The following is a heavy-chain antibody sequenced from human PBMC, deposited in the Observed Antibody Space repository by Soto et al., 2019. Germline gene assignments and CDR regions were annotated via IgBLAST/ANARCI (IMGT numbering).Heavy chain of an antibody. V-gene: IGHV4-30-2*01. CDR2: IYHSGST. CDR3: ARVLLYGGSSDPFDY. CDR1: GGSISSGGYS. J-gene: IGHJ4*02. D-gene: IGHD2-15*01. Sequence: SETLSLTCAVSGGSISSGGYSWSWIRQPPGKGLEWIGYIYHSGSTYYNPSLKSRVTISVDRSKNQFSLKLSSVTAADTAVYYCARVLLYGGSSDPFDYWGQGTLVIVSS.